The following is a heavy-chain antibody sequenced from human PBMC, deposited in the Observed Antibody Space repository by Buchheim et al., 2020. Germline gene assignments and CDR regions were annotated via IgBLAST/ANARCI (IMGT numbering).Heavy chain of an antibody. J-gene: IGHJ6*03. Sequence: EVQLVESGGGLVQPGGSLRLSCAASGFTFSSYWMSWVRQAPGKGLEWVANIKQDGSEKYYVDSVKGRFTISRDNAKNSLYLQMNSLRAEDTAVYYCARGIQSVPAAISLYYYYMDVWGKGTT. D-gene: IGHD2-2*02. CDR1: GFTFSSYW. V-gene: IGHV3-7*01. CDR2: IKQDGSEK. CDR3: ARGIQSVPAAISLYYYYMDV.